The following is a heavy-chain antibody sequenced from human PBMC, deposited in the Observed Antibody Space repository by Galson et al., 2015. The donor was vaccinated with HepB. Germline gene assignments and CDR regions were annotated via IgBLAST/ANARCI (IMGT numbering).Heavy chain of an antibody. Sequence: SVKVSCKASGYTFTSHGINWVRQAPGQGLQWMGWISAYDGDTNYAQNFQGRVTMTTDTSTNTADMDLRSLRSDDTAIYYCARDASYGSGSLVVDYWGQGTLVTASS. CDR1: GYTFTSHG. J-gene: IGHJ4*02. CDR2: ISAYDGDT. CDR3: ARDASYGSGSLVVDY. D-gene: IGHD3-10*01. V-gene: IGHV1-18*01.